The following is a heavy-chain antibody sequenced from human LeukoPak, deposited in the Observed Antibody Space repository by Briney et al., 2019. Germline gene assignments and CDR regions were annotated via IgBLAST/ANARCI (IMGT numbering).Heavy chain of an antibody. D-gene: IGHD3-22*01. J-gene: IGHJ1*01. CDR2: IYYSGRT. Sequence: SETLSLTCSVSGDSVSRSDSYWDWIRQPPGKGLEWIGTIYYSGRTYYSPSLKSRGTMSVDPSNNQFSLNLRSVTAADTAVHYCARRRYYDGSGYLEWGQGTLLSVSS. CDR3: ARRRYYDGSGYLE. CDR1: GDSVSRSDSY. V-gene: IGHV4-39*01.